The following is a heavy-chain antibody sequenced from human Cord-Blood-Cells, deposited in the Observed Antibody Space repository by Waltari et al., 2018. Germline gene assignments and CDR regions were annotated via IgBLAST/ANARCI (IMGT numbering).Heavy chain of an antibody. V-gene: IGHV3-33*01. D-gene: IGHD6-6*01. CDR2: IWYDGINK. CDR1: GFLFSSYG. Sequence: QVQLVESGGGVFQPGRSLRLSCAASGFLFSSYGMHWVGKAPGKGLEYGAVIWYDGINKYYADSVKGRFTSSRDNSKNTLYLQMNSLRAEDTAVYYCARDGIFEYSSSSGMDVWGQGTTVTVSS. J-gene: IGHJ6*02. CDR3: ARDGIFEYSSSSGMDV.